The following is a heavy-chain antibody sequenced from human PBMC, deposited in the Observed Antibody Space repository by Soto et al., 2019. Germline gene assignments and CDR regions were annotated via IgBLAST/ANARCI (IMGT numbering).Heavy chain of an antibody. J-gene: IGHJ4*02. D-gene: IGHD2-8*01. Sequence: EVQLVESGGGLVQPGGSLRLSCAASGFAFSTFWIHWVRQAPGKGLVWISRINIDGSSTTYADSVKGRFTISRDNAKNTLYLQMNSLRAEDTAVYSCARVPAPYYYFDYWGQGTLVTVSS. CDR2: INIDGSST. V-gene: IGHV3-74*01. CDR3: ARVPAPYYYFDY. CDR1: GFAFSTFW.